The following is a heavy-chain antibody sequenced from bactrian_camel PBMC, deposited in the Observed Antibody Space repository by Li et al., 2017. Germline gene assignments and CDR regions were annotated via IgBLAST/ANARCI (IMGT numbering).Heavy chain of an antibody. J-gene: IGHJ4*01. CDR3: AADVSLGPPFRLVAISYNY. Sequence: VQLVESGGDSVQSGGSLTLSCTASGYSVNSFRMAWFRQAPGKEREGVAAIDSDGTTTYADSVKGRYIISIDNAKNVLYLQMANLKPEDTAMHYCAADVSLGPPFRLVAISYNYWGQGTQVTVS. D-gene: IGHD3*01. V-gene: IGHV3S53*01. CDR1: GYSVNSFR. CDR2: IDSDGTT.